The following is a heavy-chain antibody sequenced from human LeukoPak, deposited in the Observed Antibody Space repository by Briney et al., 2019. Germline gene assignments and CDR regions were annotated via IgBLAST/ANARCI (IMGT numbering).Heavy chain of an antibody. Sequence: GGSLRLSCAASGFTVSSNYMSWVRQAPGKGLEWVSVIYSGGSTSYADSVKGRFTISRDNAKNSLYLQMNSLRAEDTAVYYCARDLTGSGDYWGQGTLVTVSS. V-gene: IGHV3-53*01. CDR3: ARDLTGSGDY. D-gene: IGHD3-10*01. CDR1: GFTVSSNY. J-gene: IGHJ4*02. CDR2: IYSGGST.